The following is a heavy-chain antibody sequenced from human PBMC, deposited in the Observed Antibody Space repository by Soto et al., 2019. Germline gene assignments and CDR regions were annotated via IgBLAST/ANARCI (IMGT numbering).Heavy chain of an antibody. V-gene: IGHV3-21*01. J-gene: IGHJ6*02. Sequence: SGSLRLSCVVSTVTINTYSLNWVRQAPGKGLEWVSSITRASSFIDYADSGKGRFTISRDDAKNSLFLQMSSLSADDTAVYYCARSQRNGAMDVWGQGTTVNVSS. CDR1: TVTINTYS. CDR2: ITRASSFI. D-gene: IGHD2-8*01. CDR3: ARSQRNGAMDV.